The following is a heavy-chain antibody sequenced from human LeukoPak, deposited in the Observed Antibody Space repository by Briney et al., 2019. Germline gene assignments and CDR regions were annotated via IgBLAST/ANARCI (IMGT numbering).Heavy chain of an antibody. CDR3: ATHTTSYGEDY. D-gene: IGHD4/OR15-4a*01. V-gene: IGHV4-59*01. CDR1: GGSINNYY. CDR2: KYYSGTT. J-gene: IGHJ4*02. Sequence: SETLSLTCSVSGGSINNYYWIWIRQPPGKGLEWIGYKYYSGTTKYNPSLKSRVTISLDTSKNQFSLKLTPVTTADTAVYYCATHTTSYGEDYWGQGALVTVSS.